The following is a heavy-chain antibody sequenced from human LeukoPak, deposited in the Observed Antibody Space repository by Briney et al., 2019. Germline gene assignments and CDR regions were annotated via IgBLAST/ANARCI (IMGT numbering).Heavy chain of an antibody. Sequence: GGSLRLSRAASGFTFSSYSMNWVRQAPGKGLDWVSSISSSTSYIHSADSVRGRFTISRDNAKNSLFLQMNSLRAEDTAVYYCARDEWGDAFDIWGQGTMVTVFS. CDR3: ARDEWGDAFDI. CDR1: GFTFSSYS. V-gene: IGHV3-21*01. D-gene: IGHD1-26*01. CDR2: ISSSTSYI. J-gene: IGHJ3*02.